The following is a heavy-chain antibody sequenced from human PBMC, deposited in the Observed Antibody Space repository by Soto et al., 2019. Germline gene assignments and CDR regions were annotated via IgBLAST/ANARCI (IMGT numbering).Heavy chain of an antibody. CDR2: IISIFGTA. J-gene: IGHJ5*02. V-gene: IGHV1-69*13. Sequence: SVKVSCKASGGTFSSYAISWVRQAPGQGLEWMGGIISIFGTANYAQKFQGRVTITADESTSTAYMELSSLRSEDTAVYYCARENCSGGSCYGWGWFDPWGQGTLVTVSS. CDR3: ARENCSGGSCYGWGWFDP. D-gene: IGHD2-15*01. CDR1: GGTFSSYA.